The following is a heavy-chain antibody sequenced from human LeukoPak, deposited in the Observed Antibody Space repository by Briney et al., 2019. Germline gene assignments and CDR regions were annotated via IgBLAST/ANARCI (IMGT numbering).Heavy chain of an antibody. J-gene: IGHJ5*02. D-gene: IGHD2-2*01. CDR1: GFTFSSYA. CDR2: TSGSGGST. V-gene: IGHV3-23*01. Sequence: GGSLRLSCAASGFTFSSYAMSWVRQAPGKGLEWVSATSGSGGSTYYADSVKGRFTISRDNSKNTLYLQMNSLRAEDTAVYYCATATSWTFDPWGRGTLVTVSS. CDR3: ATATSWTFDP.